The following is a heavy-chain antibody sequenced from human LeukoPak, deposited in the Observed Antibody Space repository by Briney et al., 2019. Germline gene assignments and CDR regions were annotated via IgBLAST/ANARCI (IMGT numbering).Heavy chain of an antibody. CDR1: GFTFSSYW. Sequence: GGSLRLSCAASGFTFSSYWMSWVRQAPGKGLEWVANIQQDGSEKYYVDSVKGRFTISRDNAKNSLYLQMNSLRAEDTAVYYCARQFGTRGPVFDPWGQGTLVTVSS. CDR2: IQQDGSEK. V-gene: IGHV3-7*01. J-gene: IGHJ5*02. D-gene: IGHD3-16*01. CDR3: ARQFGTRGPVFDP.